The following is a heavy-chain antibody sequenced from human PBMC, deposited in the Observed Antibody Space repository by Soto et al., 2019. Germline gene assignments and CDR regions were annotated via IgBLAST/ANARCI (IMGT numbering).Heavy chain of an antibody. CDR1: GYTFTSYY. CDR3: ARDINVLRYFDCLGGMDV. J-gene: IGHJ6*02. Sequence: GASVKASCKASGYTFTSYYMHWVRQAPGQGLGWMGIINPSGGSTSYAQKFQGRVTMTRDTSTSTVYMELSSLRSEDTAVYYCARDINVLRYFDCLGGMDVWGQGTTVTVSS. CDR2: INPSGGST. D-gene: IGHD3-9*01. V-gene: IGHV1-46*01.